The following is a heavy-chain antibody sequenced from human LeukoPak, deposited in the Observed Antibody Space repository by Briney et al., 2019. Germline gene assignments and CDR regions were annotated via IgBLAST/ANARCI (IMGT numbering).Heavy chain of an antibody. CDR3: ARVKAAAGTRSSYYYYYMDV. Sequence: ASVKVSCKASGYTFSSYYVHWVRQAPGQGLEWMGLIIPSDGFTSYAQKFQGRVTMTRDMSTSTVYMELSSLRSDDTAVYYCARVKAAAGTRSSYYYYYMDVWGKGTTVTVSS. V-gene: IGHV1-46*01. D-gene: IGHD6-13*01. J-gene: IGHJ6*03. CDR1: GYTFSSYY. CDR2: IIPSDGFT.